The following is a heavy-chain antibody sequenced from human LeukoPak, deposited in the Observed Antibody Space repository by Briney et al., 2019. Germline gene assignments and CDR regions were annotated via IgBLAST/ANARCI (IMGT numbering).Heavy chain of an antibody. CDR1: GFTFSSYS. J-gene: IGHJ6*02. V-gene: IGHV3-21*01. D-gene: IGHD2-8*01. CDR3: ARGLYLKYGMDV. Sequence: PGGSLRLSCAASGFTFSSYSMNWVRQAPGKGLEGVSSISSSSSYIYYANSVKGRFTISRDNAKNSLYLQMNSLRAEDTAVYYCARGLYLKYGMDVWGQGTTVTVSS. CDR2: ISSSSSYI.